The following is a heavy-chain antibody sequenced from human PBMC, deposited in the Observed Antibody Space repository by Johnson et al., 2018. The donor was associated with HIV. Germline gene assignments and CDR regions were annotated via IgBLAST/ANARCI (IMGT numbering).Heavy chain of an antibody. CDR1: GFTFSVYV. CDR3: ARATYYYDTSGYLTRPRAFDV. CDR2: IYSGGST. V-gene: IGHV3-NL1*01. Sequence: VQLVESGGGVVQPGGSLRLSCGASGFTFSVYVMHWVRQSPGKGLDWVSVIYSGGSTGHADSVKGRFTIPSDNAKNSLYLQMNSLRDEDTALYYCARATYYYDTSGYLTRPRAFDVWGQGTMVTVSS. J-gene: IGHJ3*01. D-gene: IGHD3-22*01.